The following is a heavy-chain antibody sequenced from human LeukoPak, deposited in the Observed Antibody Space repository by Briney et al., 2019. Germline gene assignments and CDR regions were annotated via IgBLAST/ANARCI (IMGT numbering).Heavy chain of an antibody. CDR1: GYSISSGYY. D-gene: IGHD2-21*01. J-gene: IGHJ2*01. V-gene: IGHV4-38-2*02. CDR3: ARRPRLVVITTRSNCYFDL. CDR2: NYHSGSA. Sequence: PSETLSLTCTVSGYSISSGYYWGWIRQPPGKGLEWIGSNYHSGSAYYNPSLKSRFTISVDTSKNQFSLKLSSVTAADTAVYYCARRPRLVVITTRSNCYFDLWGRGTLVTVSS.